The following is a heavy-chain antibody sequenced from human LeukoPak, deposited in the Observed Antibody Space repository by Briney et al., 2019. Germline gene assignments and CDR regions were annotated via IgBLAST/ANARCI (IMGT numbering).Heavy chain of an antibody. V-gene: IGHV1-18*01. CDR3: ARAGMIPDILTGYYSPEFDY. D-gene: IGHD3-9*01. CDR1: GYTFTSYG. J-gene: IGHJ4*02. CDR2: ISAYNGNT. Sequence: ASVKVSCKASGYTFTSYGISWVRQAPGQGLEWMGWISAYNGNTNYAQKLQGRVTMTTDTSTSTAYMELRSLRSDDTAVYYYARAGMIPDILTGYYSPEFDYWGQGTLVTVSS.